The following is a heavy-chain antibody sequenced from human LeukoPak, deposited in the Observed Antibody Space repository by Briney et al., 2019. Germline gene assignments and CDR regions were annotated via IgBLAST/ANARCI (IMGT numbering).Heavy chain of an antibody. CDR2: ISGSGSNT. Sequence: GGSLRLSCAASGFTYSTFAMSWVRQAPGKGLEWVSTISGSGSNTYYADSVKGRFTISRDNSKNTLYLQMNSLRAEDAALYYCEGSDYLYYFDYWGQGTLVTVS. CDR1: GFTYSTFA. V-gene: IGHV3-23*01. J-gene: IGHJ4*02. D-gene: IGHD5-12*01. CDR3: EGSDYLYYFDY.